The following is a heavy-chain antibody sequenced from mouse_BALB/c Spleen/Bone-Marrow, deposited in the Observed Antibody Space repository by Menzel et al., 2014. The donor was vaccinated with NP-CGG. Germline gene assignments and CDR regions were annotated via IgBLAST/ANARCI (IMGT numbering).Heavy chain of an antibody. V-gene: IGHV1-9*01. D-gene: IGHD4-1*01. J-gene: IGHJ4*01. Sequence: VQLQQSGAELTKPGASVKISCKATGYTFSSYWIEWVKQRPGHGLEWIGEILPGRGSTNYNEKFKGKATFTSDTSSNTAYMQLSSLTSEDAAVYYCARWDTAAMDYWGQGTSVTVSS. CDR3: ARWDTAAMDY. CDR1: GYTFSSYW. CDR2: ILPGRGST.